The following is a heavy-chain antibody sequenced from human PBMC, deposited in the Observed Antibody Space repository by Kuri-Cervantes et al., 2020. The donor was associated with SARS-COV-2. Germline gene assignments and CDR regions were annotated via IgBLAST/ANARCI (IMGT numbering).Heavy chain of an antibody. V-gene: IGHV4-34*01. Sequence: GSLRLSCAVNGGSFSDYYWNWIRQPPGKGLEWIGEIDHSGSTNYNPSLKSRVTVSVDTSKNQFSLKLSSVTAADTAVYYCARHSSDGYNPPSYYFDYWGQGTLVTVSS. CDR3: ARHSSDGYNPPSYYFDY. D-gene: IGHD5-24*01. CDR2: IDHSGST. J-gene: IGHJ4*02. CDR1: GGSFSDYY.